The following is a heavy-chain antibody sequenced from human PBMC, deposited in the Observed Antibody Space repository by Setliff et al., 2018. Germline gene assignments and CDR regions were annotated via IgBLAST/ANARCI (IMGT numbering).Heavy chain of an antibody. CDR1: GYTFTSYY. D-gene: IGHD2-15*01. Sequence: GASVKVSCKASGYTFTSYYMHWVRQAPGQGLEWMGLINPGGGSSSSAQKFQGRVSVTRDTSTNTVYMEVNSLGSDDTAVYFCALSSLSLCSGGNCPNAFDVWGRGTLVTVSS. J-gene: IGHJ3*01. CDR2: INPGGGSS. V-gene: IGHV1-46*01. CDR3: ALSSLSLCSGGNCPNAFDV.